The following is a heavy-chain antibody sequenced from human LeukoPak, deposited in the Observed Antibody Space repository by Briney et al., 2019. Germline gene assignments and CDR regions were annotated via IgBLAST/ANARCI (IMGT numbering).Heavy chain of an antibody. Sequence: GGSLRLSCAASGFSFSNSAMSWVRQTSGKGLEWVSSISGSGTSTYYADSVKGRFTISRDNSKNTLYLQMNSLRAEDTAVYYCAKAGPRRGDYFDYWGQGTLVTVSS. D-gene: IGHD1-14*01. J-gene: IGHJ4*02. CDR3: AKAGPRRGDYFDY. CDR1: GFSFSNSA. V-gene: IGHV3-23*01. CDR2: ISGSGTST.